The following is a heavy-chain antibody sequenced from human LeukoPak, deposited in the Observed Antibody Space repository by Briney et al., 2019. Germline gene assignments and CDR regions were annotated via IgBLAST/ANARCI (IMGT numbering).Heavy chain of an antibody. Sequence: PGGSLRLSCAASGFTFSNAWMSWVRQAPGKGLEWVGRIKSKTDGGTTDYAAPVKGRFTISRDDSKNTLYLQMNSLKTEDTAVYCCTTRYRASIVPAPSSYFDYWGQGTLVTVSS. D-gene: IGHD2-8*01. CDR1: GFTFSNAW. CDR2: IKSKTDGGTT. CDR3: TTRYRASIVPAPSSYFDY. V-gene: IGHV3-15*01. J-gene: IGHJ4*02.